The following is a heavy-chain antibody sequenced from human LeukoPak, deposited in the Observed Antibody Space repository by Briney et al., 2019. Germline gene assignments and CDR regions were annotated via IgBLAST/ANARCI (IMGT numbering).Heavy chain of an antibody. Sequence: SVKVSCKASGGTFSCYAISWVRQAPGQGLEWMGGIIPIFGTANYAQKFQGRVTITADESTSTAYMELSSLRSEDTAVYYCARGWGSGSYYFDDWGQGTLVTVSS. CDR1: GGTFSCYA. CDR3: ARGWGSGSYYFDD. D-gene: IGHD3-10*01. J-gene: IGHJ4*02. CDR2: IIPIFGTA. V-gene: IGHV1-69*13.